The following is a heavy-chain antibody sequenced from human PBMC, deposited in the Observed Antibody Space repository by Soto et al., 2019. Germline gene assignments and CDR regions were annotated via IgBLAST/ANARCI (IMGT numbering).Heavy chain of an antibody. J-gene: IGHJ4*02. CDR1: GYTFTSYY. Sequence: ASVKVSCKASGYTFTSYYMHWVRQAPGQGLEWMGIINPSGGSTSYAQKFQGRVTMTRDTSTSTVYMELSSLRSGDTAVYYCARETFQMATFQYWGQGTLVTVSS. CDR2: INPSGGST. V-gene: IGHV1-46*01. CDR3: ARETFQMATFQY. D-gene: IGHD5-12*01.